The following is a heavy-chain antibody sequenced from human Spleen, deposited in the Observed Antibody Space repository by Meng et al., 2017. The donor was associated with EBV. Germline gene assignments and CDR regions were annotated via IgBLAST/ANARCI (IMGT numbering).Heavy chain of an antibody. Sequence: QVHLQQWGTGLLEPSATLSLTCGVEGGSFSGYYWSWIRQSPGKGLQWIGEINHSGDTVYDPSLKSRVTISIDTSKYQFSLTLTSVTAADTALYYCARGSGDYLKLDCFDPWGQGTLVTVSS. D-gene: IGHD4-17*01. V-gene: IGHV4-34*01. CDR1: GGSFSGYY. CDR2: INHSGDT. J-gene: IGHJ5*02. CDR3: ARGSGDYLKLDCFDP.